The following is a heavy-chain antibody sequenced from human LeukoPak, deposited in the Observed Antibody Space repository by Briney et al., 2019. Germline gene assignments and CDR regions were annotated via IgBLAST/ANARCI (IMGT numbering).Heavy chain of an antibody. CDR1: GVSFSGYY. V-gene: IGHV4-34*01. CDR3: ARAPLRFLRPYNWFDP. CDR2: INHSGST. Sequence: SETLSLTCAVYGVSFSGYYWSWIRQPPGKGLEWIGEINHSGSTNYNPSLKSRVTISVDTSKNQFSLKLSSVTAADTAVYYCARAPLRFLRPYNWFDPWGKGTLVTVSS. D-gene: IGHD3-3*01. J-gene: IGHJ5*02.